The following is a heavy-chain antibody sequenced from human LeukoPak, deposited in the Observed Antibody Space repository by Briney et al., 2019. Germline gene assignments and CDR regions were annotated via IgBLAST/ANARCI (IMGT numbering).Heavy chain of an antibody. CDR2: TSPYNGNT. Sequence: ASVKVSCKASGCTYTRYGLSGVRQAPGQGGEWMGWTSPYNGNTNYAQKLQGRVTMTTDTSTSTGYMDLKNLTSYEPAGYFFPREYLYFDLWGRGTLVTVSS. CDR1: GCTYTRYG. CDR3: PREYLYFDL. J-gene: IGHJ2*01. D-gene: IGHD2-2*02. V-gene: IGHV1-18*01.